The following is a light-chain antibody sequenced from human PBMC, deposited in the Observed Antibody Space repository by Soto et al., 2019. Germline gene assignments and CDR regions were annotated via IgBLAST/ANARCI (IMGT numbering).Light chain of an antibody. CDR3: QQYNSDST. CDR1: QGINIF. V-gene: IGKV1-5*03. J-gene: IGKJ1*01. CDR2: KAS. Sequence: DIQLTQSPSFLSASVGDRVTITCRASQGINIFLAWFQQKPGKAPNLLIYKASSLESGVPSRFSGSGSGTEFTLTISSLQPDDFATYYCQQYNSDSTVGQGTKVDIK.